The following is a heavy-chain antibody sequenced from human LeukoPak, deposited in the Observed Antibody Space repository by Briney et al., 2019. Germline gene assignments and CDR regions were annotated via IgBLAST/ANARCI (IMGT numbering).Heavy chain of an antibody. CDR2: ISASGAST. J-gene: IGHJ4*02. CDR1: GFTFNSYA. V-gene: IGHV3-23*01. D-gene: IGHD5-18*01. Sequence: GSLRLSCADSGFTFNSYAMNWVRQAPGKGLEWISAISASGASTFYADSVKGRFTISRDNAKNTVSLQLNSLRAEDTAIYYCAKTYRGYFDYWGRGTLVTVSS. CDR3: AKTYRGYFDY.